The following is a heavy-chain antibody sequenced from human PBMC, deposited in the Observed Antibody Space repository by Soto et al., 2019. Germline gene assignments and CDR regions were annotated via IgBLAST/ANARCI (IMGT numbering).Heavy chain of an antibody. J-gene: IGHJ4*02. V-gene: IGHV1-24*01. Sequence: GASVKVSCKVSGYTLTELSMHWVRQAPGKGLEWMGGFDPEDGETIYAQKFQGRVTMTGDTSTDTAYMELSSLRSEDTAVYYCATDTGHGYSYGAYWGQGTLVTVSS. CDR1: GYTLTELS. D-gene: IGHD5-18*01. CDR2: FDPEDGET. CDR3: ATDTGHGYSYGAY.